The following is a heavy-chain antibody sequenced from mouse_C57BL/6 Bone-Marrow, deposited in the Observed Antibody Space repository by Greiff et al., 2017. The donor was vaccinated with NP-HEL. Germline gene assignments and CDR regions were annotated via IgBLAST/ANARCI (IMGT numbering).Heavy chain of an antibody. V-gene: IGHV1-64*01. CDR1: GYTFTSYW. CDR2: IHPNSGST. J-gene: IGHJ3*01. D-gene: IGHD2-5*01. Sequence: QVQLKQPGAELVKPGASVKLSCKASGYTFTSYWMHWVKQRPGQGLEWIGMIHPNSGSTNYNEKFKSKATLTVDKSSSTAYMQLSSLTSEDSAVYYCARKGLYSNYPFAYWGQGTLVTVSA. CDR3: ARKGLYSNYPFAY.